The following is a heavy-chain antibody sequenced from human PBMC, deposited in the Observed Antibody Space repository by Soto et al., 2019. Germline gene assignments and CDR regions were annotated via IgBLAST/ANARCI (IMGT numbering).Heavy chain of an antibody. D-gene: IGHD3-22*01. CDR2: ISYDGSNK. J-gene: IGHJ4*02. CDR1: GFTFTDYG. V-gene: IGHV3-30*18. CDR3: AKDTYYHDSSGYDVFDY. Sequence: QVQLVESGGGVVQPGRSLRLSCADSGFTFTDYGMHWVRQAPGKGLEWVAVISYDGSNKNYADSVKGRFTISRDNSKNTLYLQMNSLRAEDTAVYYCAKDTYYHDSSGYDVFDYWGQGTLVTVSS.